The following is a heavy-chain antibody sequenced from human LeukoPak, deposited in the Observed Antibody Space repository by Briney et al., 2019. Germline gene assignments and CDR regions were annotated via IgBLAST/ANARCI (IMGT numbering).Heavy chain of an antibody. Sequence: SQTLSLTCAISGDSVSSNSATWNWIRQSPSRGLEWLVRTYYRSKWYNDYAVSVKSRITINPDTSKNQFSLQLNSVTPEDTAAYYCARARRHTEYWYFDLWGRGTLVTVSS. CDR2: TYYRSKWYN. CDR3: ARARRHTEYWYFDL. J-gene: IGHJ2*01. D-gene: IGHD3-16*02. CDR1: GDSVSSNSAT. V-gene: IGHV6-1*01.